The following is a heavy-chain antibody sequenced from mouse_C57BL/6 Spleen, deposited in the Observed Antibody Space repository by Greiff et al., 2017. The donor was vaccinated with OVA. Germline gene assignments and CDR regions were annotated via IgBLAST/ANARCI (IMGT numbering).Heavy chain of an antibody. V-gene: IGHV1-82*01. CDR3: AMADGGFAY. D-gene: IGHD2-3*01. J-gene: IGHJ3*01. CDR2: IYPGDGDT. CDR1: GYAFSSSW. Sequence: QVQLQQSGPELVKPGASVKISCKASGYAFSSSWMNWVKQRPGKGLEWIGRIYPGDGDTNYNGKFKGKATLTADKSSSTAYMQLSSLTSEDSAVYYCAMADGGFAYWGQGTLVTVSA.